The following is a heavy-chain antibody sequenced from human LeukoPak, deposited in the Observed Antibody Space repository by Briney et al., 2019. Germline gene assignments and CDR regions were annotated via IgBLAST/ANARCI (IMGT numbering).Heavy chain of an antibody. V-gene: IGHV3-43D*04. D-gene: IGHD5-18*01. CDR3: AKGAYSYGSGCFDY. CDR1: GFTFGDYA. Sequence: GGSLRLSCAASGFTFGDYAMHWVRQAPGKGLEWVSLISWDGGSAYYADSVKGRFTISRDNSKNSLYLQMNSLRAEDTALYYCAKGAYSYGSGCFDYWGQGTLVTVSS. CDR2: ISWDGGSA. J-gene: IGHJ4*02.